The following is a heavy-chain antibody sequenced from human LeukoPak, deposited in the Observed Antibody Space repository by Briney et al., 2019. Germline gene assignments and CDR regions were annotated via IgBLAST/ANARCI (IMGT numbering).Heavy chain of an antibody. D-gene: IGHD6-13*01. Sequence: GGSLRLSCAASGFTFSSYAMSWVRQAPGKGLEWVSAISGSGGSTYYADSVKGRFTISRDNSKNTLYLQMNSLRAEDTAVYYCAKDRFWYSSSWYDTYFGDYWGQGTLVTVSS. V-gene: IGHV3-23*01. CDR2: ISGSGGST. CDR1: GFTFSSYA. CDR3: AKDRFWYSSSWYDTYFGDY. J-gene: IGHJ4*02.